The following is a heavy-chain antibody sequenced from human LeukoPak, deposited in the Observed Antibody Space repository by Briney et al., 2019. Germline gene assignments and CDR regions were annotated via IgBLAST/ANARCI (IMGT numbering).Heavy chain of an antibody. J-gene: IGHJ6*03. D-gene: IGHD2-8*01. CDR3: ARGRRDCTNGVCYKSYYYYYTDV. CDR1: GYTFTSYD. Sequence: ASVKVSCKASGYTFTSYDINWVRQATGQGLEWMGWMNPNSGNTGYAQKFQGRVTITRNTSISTAYMELSSLRSEDTAVYYCARGRRDCTNGVCYKSYYYYYTDVWGKGTTVTVSS. CDR2: MNPNSGNT. V-gene: IGHV1-8*03.